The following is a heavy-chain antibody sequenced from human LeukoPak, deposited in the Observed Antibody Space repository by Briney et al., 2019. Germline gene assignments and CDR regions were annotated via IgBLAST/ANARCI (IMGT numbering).Heavy chain of an antibody. CDR3: ASSSSSWAYYYGMDV. CDR1: GGSFSVYY. J-gene: IGHJ6*02. CDR2: INHSGST. D-gene: IGHD6-13*01. V-gene: IGHV4-34*01. Sequence: PSETLSLTCAVYGGSFSVYYWSWIRQPPGKGLEWIGEINHSGSTNYNPSLKSRVTISVDTSKNQFSLKLSSVTAADTAVYYCASSSSSWAYYYGMDVWGQGTTVTVSS.